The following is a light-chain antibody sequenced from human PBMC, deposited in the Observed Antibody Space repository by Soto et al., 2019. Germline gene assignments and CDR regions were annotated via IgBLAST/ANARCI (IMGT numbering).Light chain of an antibody. CDR2: GNT. CDR1: PSNIGAGYD. CDR3: QTYDSGLRGLHVI. V-gene: IGLV1-40*01. Sequence: QSVLTQPPSVSGAPGQRVTISCTGSPSNIGAGYDVHWYQQFPGTAPKLLIYGNTNRASGVPARFSASKSGTSASLAITGLQTEDEADYYCQTYDSGLRGLHVIFGGATKVTVL. J-gene: IGLJ2*01.